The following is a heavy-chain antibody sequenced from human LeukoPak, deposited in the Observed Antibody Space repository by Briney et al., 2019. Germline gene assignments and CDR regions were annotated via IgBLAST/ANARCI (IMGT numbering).Heavy chain of an antibody. CDR1: EFTLSGFW. Sequence: GGSLRLSCAASEFTLSGFWMSWVRQAPGKGLVWVSRINTDGSSTSYADSVKGRFTISRGNAKNTLYLQMNSLRAEDTAVYYCARVSSSSWWALDYWGQGTLVTVSS. D-gene: IGHD6-13*01. CDR2: INTDGSST. CDR3: ARVSSSSWWALDY. J-gene: IGHJ4*02. V-gene: IGHV3-74*01.